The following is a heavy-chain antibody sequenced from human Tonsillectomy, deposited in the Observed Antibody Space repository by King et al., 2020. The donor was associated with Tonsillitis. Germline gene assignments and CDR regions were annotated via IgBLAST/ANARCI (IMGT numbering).Heavy chain of an antibody. CDR3: SKDQDDTSGYYYPHFQH. Sequence: VQLVESGGGVVQPGRSLRLSCAASGFTFSSYGMHWVRQAPGKGLEWVAIMSYDGSNKYYADSVKGRFTISRDNSKNTLYLQMNSLRAEDTAVYYCSKDQDDTSGYYYPHFQHWGRGTLVTVSS. J-gene: IGHJ1*01. CDR1: GFTFSSYG. D-gene: IGHD3-22*01. CDR2: MSYDGSNK. V-gene: IGHV3-30*18.